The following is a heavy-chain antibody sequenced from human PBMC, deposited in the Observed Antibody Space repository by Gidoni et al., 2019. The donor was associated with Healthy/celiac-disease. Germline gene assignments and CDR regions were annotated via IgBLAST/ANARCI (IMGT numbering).Heavy chain of an antibody. J-gene: IGHJ4*02. D-gene: IGHD3-10*01. CDR2: INSDGSRT. CDR3: ARFGQEYYFDY. CDR1: GFPFSRYW. V-gene: IGHV3-74*01. Sequence: EVQLVESGGGLVQPGGSLRLSCAASGFPFSRYWMHWVRQAPGKGLVWVSRINSDGSRTSYADSVKGRFTISRDNAKNTLYLQMNSLRAEDTAVYYCARFGQEYYFDYWGQGTLVTVSS.